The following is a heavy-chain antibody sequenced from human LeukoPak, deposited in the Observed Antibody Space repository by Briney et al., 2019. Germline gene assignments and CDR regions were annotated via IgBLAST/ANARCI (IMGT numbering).Heavy chain of an antibody. V-gene: IGHV6-1*01. CDR2: TYYRSKWYN. CDR3: ARGPGTMVRGVIRPWADCCGMDV. J-gene: IGHJ6*02. Sequence: SQTLSFACAISGDSVSSNSAAWNWIRQSPSRGLEWLGRTYYRSKWYNDYAVSVKSRITINPDTSKNQFSLQLNSVTPEDTAVYYCARGPGTMVRGVIRPWADCCGMDVWGQGTTVTVSS. D-gene: IGHD3-10*01. CDR1: GDSVSSNSAA.